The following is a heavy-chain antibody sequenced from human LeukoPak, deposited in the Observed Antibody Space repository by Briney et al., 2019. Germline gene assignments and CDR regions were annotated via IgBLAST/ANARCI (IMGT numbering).Heavy chain of an antibody. D-gene: IGHD3-22*01. J-gene: IGHJ4*02. CDR2: INWNGGSR. CDR1: GFNFDDYV. CDR3: ARSRHSYDSSGFPHY. V-gene: IGHV3-20*04. Sequence: GGSLRLSCAASGFNFDDYVMSWVRQAPGKGLEWVSGINWNGGSRGYADSVKGRFTISRDNAKNSLYLQMNSLRAEDTALYYCARSRHSYDSSGFPHYWGQGTLVTVSS.